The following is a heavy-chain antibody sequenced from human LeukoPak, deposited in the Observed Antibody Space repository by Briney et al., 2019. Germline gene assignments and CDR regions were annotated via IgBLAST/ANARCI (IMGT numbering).Heavy chain of an antibody. Sequence: SETLSLTCTVSGGSMSSYYWSWIRQPAGKGLEWIGRVYTSGSTDCNPSLKSRVTISTDQSKNQFSLNLRSVTAADTAVYFCARGGRNSRVQFDYWGQGTLVTVSS. J-gene: IGHJ4*02. CDR2: VYTSGST. D-gene: IGHD4-23*01. CDR1: GGSMSSYY. CDR3: ARGGRNSRVQFDY. V-gene: IGHV4-4*07.